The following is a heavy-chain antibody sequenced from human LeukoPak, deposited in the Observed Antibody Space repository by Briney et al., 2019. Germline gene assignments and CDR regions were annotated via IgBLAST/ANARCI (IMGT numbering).Heavy chain of an antibody. CDR1: GFTFSSYS. J-gene: IGHJ3*02. D-gene: IGHD3-22*01. Sequence: GSLRLSCAASGFTFSSYSMNWVRQAPGKGLEWVSSISSSGSHIYYADSVKGRITISRDNAKNSVYLQMNSLRAEDTAVYYCAREKKRVYYYDSSGYYYPPDAFDIWGQGTMVTVSS. V-gene: IGHV3-21*01. CDR3: AREKKRVYYYDSSGYYYPPDAFDI. CDR2: ISSSGSHI.